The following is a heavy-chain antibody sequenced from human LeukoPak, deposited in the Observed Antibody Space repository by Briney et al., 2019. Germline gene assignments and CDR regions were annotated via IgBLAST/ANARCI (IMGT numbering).Heavy chain of an antibody. CDR3: ARWPYSSSSFDY. Sequence: SETLSLTCTVSGGSISSYYRGWIRQPPGKGLEWIGSIYYSGSTYYNPSLKSRVTISVDTSKNQFSLKLSSVTAADTAVYYCARWPYSSSSFDYWGQGTLVTVSS. D-gene: IGHD6-6*01. J-gene: IGHJ4*02. CDR1: GGSISSYY. V-gene: IGHV4-39*01. CDR2: IYYSGST.